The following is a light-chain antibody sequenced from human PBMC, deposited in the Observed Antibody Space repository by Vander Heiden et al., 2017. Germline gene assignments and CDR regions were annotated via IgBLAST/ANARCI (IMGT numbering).Light chain of an antibody. CDR1: ALPKQY. V-gene: IGLV3-25*03. J-gene: IGLJ2*01. Sequence: SYELPHPPSVPVPPGQTARIPCSGDALPKQYAYWYQQKPGQAPVLVIYKDSERPSGSPERFSGSSSGTTVTLTISGVQAEDEADYYCQSADSSGTYVVFGGGTKLTVL. CDR2: KDS. CDR3: QSADSSGTYVV.